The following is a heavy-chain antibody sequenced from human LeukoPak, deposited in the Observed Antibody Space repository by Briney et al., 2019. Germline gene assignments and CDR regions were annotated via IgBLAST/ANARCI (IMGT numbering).Heavy chain of an antibody. CDR1: GYTFTSYG. Sequence: ASVKVSCKASGYTFTSYGISWVRQAPGPGLEWMGWISAYNGNTNYAQKLQGRVTMTTDTSTSTAYMELRSLRSDDTAVYYCARDRLTVAGTTSFDYWGQGTLVTVSS. CDR2: ISAYNGNT. J-gene: IGHJ4*02. V-gene: IGHV1-18*01. D-gene: IGHD1-7*01. CDR3: ARDRLTVAGTTSFDY.